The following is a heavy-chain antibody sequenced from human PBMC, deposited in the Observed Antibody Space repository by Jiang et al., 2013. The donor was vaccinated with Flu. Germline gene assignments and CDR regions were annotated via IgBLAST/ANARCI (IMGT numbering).Heavy chain of an antibody. J-gene: IGHJ5*02. D-gene: IGHD2-15*01. V-gene: IGHV1-8*01. CDR2: MNPNSGNT. Sequence: SGAEVKKPGASVKVSCKASGYTFTSYDMAWVRQATGQGLEWMGWMNPNSGNTGYAQKFQGRITMTRNTSIRTAYMELSSLRSEDTAVYYCARGLVAVVGATNWFDPWGQGTLVTVSS. CDR1: GYTFTSYD. CDR3: ARGLVAVVGATNWFDP.